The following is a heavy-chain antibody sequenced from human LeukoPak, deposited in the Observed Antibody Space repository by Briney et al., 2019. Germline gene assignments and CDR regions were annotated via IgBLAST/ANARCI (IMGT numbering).Heavy chain of an antibody. CDR3: ARDKTNLDFWSGYYPGGAFDI. J-gene: IGHJ3*02. V-gene: IGHV3-7*01. D-gene: IGHD3-3*01. Sequence: GGSLRLSWAASGFTFSSYWMSWVRQAPGKGLEWVANIKQDGSEKYYVDSVKGRFTISRDNAKNSLYLQMNSLRAEDTAVYYCARDKTNLDFWSGYYPGGAFDIWGQGTMVTVSS. CDR1: GFTFSSYW. CDR2: IKQDGSEK.